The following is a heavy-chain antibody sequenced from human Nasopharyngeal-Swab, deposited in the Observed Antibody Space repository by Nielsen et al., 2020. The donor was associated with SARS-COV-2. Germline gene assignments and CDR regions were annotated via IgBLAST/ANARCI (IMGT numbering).Heavy chain of an antibody. CDR3: ARFPRYDLYSFQSEYFQN. V-gene: IGHV3-23*01. J-gene: IGHJ1*01. CDR1: GFTFRNYA. D-gene: IGHD3-3*01. Sequence: GASLKISCAASGFTFRNYAMGWVRQAPGKGLERVSGISGGGGSTYYADSVKGRFTISRDNYNSKNTVDLQMNSLRAEDTAVYYCARFPRYDLYSFQSEYFQNWGQGTLVTVSS. CDR2: ISGGGGST.